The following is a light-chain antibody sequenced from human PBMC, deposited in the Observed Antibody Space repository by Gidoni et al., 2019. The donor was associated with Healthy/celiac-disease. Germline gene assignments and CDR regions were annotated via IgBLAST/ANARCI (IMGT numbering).Light chain of an antibody. CDR1: QSVSSN. CDR2: GAS. V-gene: IGKV3-15*01. CDR3: QQYNNWPLT. Sequence: EIVMTQSPATLSVSPGERATLSCRASQSVSSNLAWYQQKPGQAPRLLIFGASTRATGIPARFSGSGSGTEFTLTISILQSEDFAFYYCQQYNNWPLTFGQGTKVEIK. J-gene: IGKJ1*01.